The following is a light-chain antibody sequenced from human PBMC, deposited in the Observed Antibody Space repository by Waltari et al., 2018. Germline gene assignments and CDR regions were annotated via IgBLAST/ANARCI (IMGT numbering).Light chain of an antibody. J-gene: IGKJ2*01. Sequence: ETVMTQSPATLSVSPGERATLSCRASQSVSINLAWYQQKPGQAPRLRIYGASTRANGIPARFSGSGSGTEFTLTIGSLQSEDFVVYYCQQYNNWPPYTFGQGTKLEIK. V-gene: IGKV3-15*01. CDR3: QQYNNWPPYT. CDR1: QSVSIN. CDR2: GAS.